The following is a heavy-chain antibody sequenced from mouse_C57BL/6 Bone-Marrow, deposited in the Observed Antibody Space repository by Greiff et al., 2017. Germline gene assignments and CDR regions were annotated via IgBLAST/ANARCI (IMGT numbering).Heavy chain of an antibody. CDR3: AREDYRDYAMDY. D-gene: IGHD2-4*01. CDR1: GYTFTSYW. J-gene: IGHJ4*01. V-gene: IGHV1-64*01. Sequence: VQLQQPGAELVKPGASVKLSCKASGYTFTSYWMHWVKQRPGQGLEWIGMIHPNSGSTNYNEKFKSKATLTVDKSSSTAYTQLSSLTSDDSAVYYCAREDYRDYAMDYWGQGTSVTVSS. CDR2: IHPNSGST.